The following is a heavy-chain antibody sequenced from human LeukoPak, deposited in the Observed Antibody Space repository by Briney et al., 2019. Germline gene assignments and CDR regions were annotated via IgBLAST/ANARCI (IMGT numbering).Heavy chain of an antibody. Sequence: VASVKVSFKASGYTFTSYYMHWVRQAPGQGLEWMGIINPSGGSTSYAQKFQGRVTMTRDTSTSTVYMELSSLRSEDTAVYYCARAPRDTDAFDIWGQGTMVTVSS. D-gene: IGHD5-18*01. J-gene: IGHJ3*02. CDR2: INPSGGST. CDR1: GYTFTSYY. CDR3: ARAPRDTDAFDI. V-gene: IGHV1-46*01.